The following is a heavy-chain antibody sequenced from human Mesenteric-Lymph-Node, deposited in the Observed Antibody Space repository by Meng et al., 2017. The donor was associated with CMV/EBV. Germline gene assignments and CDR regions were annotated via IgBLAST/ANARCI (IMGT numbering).Heavy chain of an antibody. CDR1: GGSISSSSYY. D-gene: IGHD6-19*01. CDR3: ARGRQCDY. J-gene: IGHJ4*02. Sequence: SETLSLTCTVSGGSISSSSYYWGWIRQPPGKGLEWIGSIYYSGSTYYNPSLKSRVTISVDTSKNQFSLKLTSVTAADTAVYYCARGRQCDYWGQGTLVTVSS. V-gene: IGHV4-39*07. CDR2: IYYSGST.